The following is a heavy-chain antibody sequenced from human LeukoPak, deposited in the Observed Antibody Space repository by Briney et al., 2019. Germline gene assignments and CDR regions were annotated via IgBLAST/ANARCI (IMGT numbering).Heavy chain of an antibody. CDR1: GGSFSGYY. J-gene: IGHJ4*02. CDR3: AREGGGYFEG. Sequence: PSETLSLTCAVYGGSFSGYYWSWIRQPPGKGLEWIGEINHSGSTNYNPSLKSRVTISVDTSKNQFSLKLSSVIAADTAVYYCAREGGGYFEGWGQGTLVTVSS. CDR2: INHSGST. D-gene: IGHD3-9*01. V-gene: IGHV4-34*01.